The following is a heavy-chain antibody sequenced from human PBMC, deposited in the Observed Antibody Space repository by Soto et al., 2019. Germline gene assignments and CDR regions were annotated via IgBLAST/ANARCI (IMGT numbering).Heavy chain of an antibody. CDR3: ARGRYGEY. CDR1: GYAFTTYG. CDR2: ISAHNGNT. Sequence: QVHLVQSGAEVKKPGASVKVSCKGSGYAFTTYGITWVRQAPGQGLEWMGWISAHNGNTNYAQKLQGRVTVPRDTSTSAAYMELRSLRSGDTAVYYCARGRYGEYWGQGARVTVSS. D-gene: IGHD3-10*01. V-gene: IGHV1-18*01. J-gene: IGHJ4*02.